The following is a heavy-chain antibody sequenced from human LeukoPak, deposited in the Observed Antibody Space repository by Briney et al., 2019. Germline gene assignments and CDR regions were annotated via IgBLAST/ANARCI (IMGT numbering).Heavy chain of an antibody. CDR1: GASISRYF. Sequence: KPSETLSLTCTVSGASISRYFWNWIRQPPGKELEWIGYISSGGSTNYNPSLKSRVTISVDTSKNQFSLKLSSVTAADTAVYYCATRSTGVAATFDSWGQGALVTVSS. V-gene: IGHV4-59*01. J-gene: IGHJ4*02. CDR2: ISSGGST. CDR3: ATRSTGVAATFDS. D-gene: IGHD2-15*01.